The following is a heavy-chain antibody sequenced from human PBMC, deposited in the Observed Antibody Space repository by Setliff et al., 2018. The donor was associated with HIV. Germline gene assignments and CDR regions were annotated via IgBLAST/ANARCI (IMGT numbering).Heavy chain of an antibody. Sequence: GGSLRLSCAASGFTFSTYCTNWVRQAPGKGLEWVSVISGSGASTFYADSVKGRFTISRDNSKSTLYLQMNGLRVEDTAVYYCAKDGISGGAYPPYYFDYWGHGTLVTVSS. CDR2: ISGSGAST. V-gene: IGHV3-23*01. D-gene: IGHD2-15*01. CDR1: GFTFSTYC. J-gene: IGHJ4*01. CDR3: AKDGISGGAYPPYYFDY.